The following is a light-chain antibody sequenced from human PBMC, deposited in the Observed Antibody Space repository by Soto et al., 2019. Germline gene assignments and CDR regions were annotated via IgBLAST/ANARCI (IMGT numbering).Light chain of an antibody. CDR2: DSN. Sequence: QSVLTQPPSVSAAPGQKVTITCSGSRSNIGNNYVSWYQQLPGTAPKLLIYDSNKRPSGIPDRFSGSKSGTSATLGITGLQTGDEADYYCGTWDSSLSAVVFGGGTQLTVL. CDR1: RSNIGNNY. J-gene: IGLJ2*01. V-gene: IGLV1-51*01. CDR3: GTWDSSLSAVV.